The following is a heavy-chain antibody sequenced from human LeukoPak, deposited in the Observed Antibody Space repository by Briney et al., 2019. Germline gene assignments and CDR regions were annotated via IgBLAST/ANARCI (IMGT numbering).Heavy chain of an antibody. CDR1: GFTFSSYA. Sequence: GRSLRLSCAASGFTFSSYAMSWVRQAPGKGLEWVSAISGSGGSTYYADSVKGRFTISRDNSKNTLYLQMNSLRAEDTAVYYCAKEDPMVRGVISKDYYYGMDVWGQGTTVTVSS. CDR2: ISGSGGST. J-gene: IGHJ6*02. V-gene: IGHV3-23*01. CDR3: AKEDPMVRGVISKDYYYGMDV. D-gene: IGHD3-10*01.